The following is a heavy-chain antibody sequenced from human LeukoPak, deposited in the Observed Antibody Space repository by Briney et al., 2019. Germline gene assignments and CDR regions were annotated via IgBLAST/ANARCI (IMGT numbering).Heavy chain of an antibody. CDR2: MYRSGST. J-gene: IGHJ3*02. CDR1: GYSISSGYY. CDR3: ARVETRGAFDI. D-gene: IGHD5-18*01. Sequence: SETLSLTCAVSGYSISSGYYWGWIRQPPGKGLEWIASMYRSGSTYYNPSLKSRVTISVDTSKNHFSLKLSSVTAADTAVYYCARVETRGAFDIWGQGTMVTVSS. V-gene: IGHV4-38-2*01.